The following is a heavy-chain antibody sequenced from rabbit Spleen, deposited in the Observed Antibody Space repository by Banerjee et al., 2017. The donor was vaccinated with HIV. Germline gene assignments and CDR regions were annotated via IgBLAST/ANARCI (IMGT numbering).Heavy chain of an antibody. V-gene: IGHV1S40*01. Sequence: QSLEESGGDLVKPGASLTLTCTASGFSFSSGYMCWVRQAPGKGLEWIACIYAGSSGSTYYANWAKGRFTISKTSSTTVTLEMTSLTAADAATYFCARGSAAMTMVITGYYLGLWGPGTLVTVS. CDR3: ARGSAAMTMVITGYYLGL. D-gene: IGHD2-1*01. J-gene: IGHJ4*01. CDR2: IYAGSSGST. CDR1: GFSFSSGY.